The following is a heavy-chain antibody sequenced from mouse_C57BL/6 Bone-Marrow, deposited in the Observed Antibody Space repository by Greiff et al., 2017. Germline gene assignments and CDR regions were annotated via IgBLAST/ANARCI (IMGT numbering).Heavy chain of an antibody. CDR2: ISSGGSYT. CDR1: GFTFSSYG. CDR3: ALSAWFAY. V-gene: IGHV5-6*01. J-gene: IGHJ3*01. Sequence: EVQVVESGGDLVKPGGSLKLSCAASGFTFSSYGMSWVRQTPDKRLEWVATISSGGSYTYYPDSVKGRFTISRDNAKNTLYLQMSSLKSEDTAMYYCALSAWFAYWGQGTLVTVSA.